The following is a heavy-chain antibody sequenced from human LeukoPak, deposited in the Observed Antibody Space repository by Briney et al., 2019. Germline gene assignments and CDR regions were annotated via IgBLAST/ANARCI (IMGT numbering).Heavy chain of an antibody. V-gene: IGHV1-69*01. CDR1: GGTFSSYA. CDR3: ARTGEAWAHDAFDI. Sequence: GASVKVSCKASGGTFSSYAISWVRQAPGQWLEWMGGIIPIFGTANYAQKFQGRVTITADESTSTAYMELSSLRSEDTAVYYCARTGEAWAHDAFDIWGQGTMVTVSS. D-gene: IGHD3-16*01. CDR2: IIPIFGTA. J-gene: IGHJ3*02.